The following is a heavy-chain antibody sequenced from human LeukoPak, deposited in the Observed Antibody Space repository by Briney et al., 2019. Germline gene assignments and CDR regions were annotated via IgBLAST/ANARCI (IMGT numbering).Heavy chain of an antibody. CDR2: IYYSGST. J-gene: IGHJ2*01. CDR1: GGSISSGDYY. D-gene: IGHD6-19*01. Sequence: PSETLSLTCTVSGGSISSGDYYWSWIRQPPGKGLEWIGYIYYSGSTYYNPSLKSRVTISVDTSKNQFSLKLSSVTAADTAVYYXARANAAIAVAGTGWYSXLWGRGTXVT. V-gene: IGHV4-30-4*08. CDR3: ARANAAIAVAGTGWYSXL.